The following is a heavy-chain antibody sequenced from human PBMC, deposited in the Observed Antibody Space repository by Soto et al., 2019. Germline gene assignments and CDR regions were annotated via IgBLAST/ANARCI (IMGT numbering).Heavy chain of an antibody. CDR3: AREGGPLRFLEWLPHRNYYYYGMDV. Sequence: PGGSLRLSCAASGFTFSSYGMHWVRQAPGKGLEWVAVIWYDGSNKYYADSVKGRFTISRDNSKNTLYLQMNSLRAEDTAVYYCAREGGPLRFLEWLPHRNYYYYGMDVWGQGTTVTVSS. CDR1: GFTFSSYG. D-gene: IGHD3-3*01. V-gene: IGHV3-33*01. CDR2: IWYDGSNK. J-gene: IGHJ6*02.